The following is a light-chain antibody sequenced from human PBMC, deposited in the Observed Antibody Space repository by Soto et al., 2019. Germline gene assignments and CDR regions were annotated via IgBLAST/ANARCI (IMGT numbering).Light chain of an antibody. J-gene: IGKJ1*01. CDR3: QQYNNWPRT. Sequence: VMTQSPATQSVSPGESATLSCRASQSISNNLAWYQQKPGQTPRLLMYDASTRATGIPDRFSGSGSGAEFTLTISSLQSEDLAVYYCQQYNNWPRTFGQGTKVEVK. CDR2: DAS. V-gene: IGKV3-15*01. CDR1: QSISNN.